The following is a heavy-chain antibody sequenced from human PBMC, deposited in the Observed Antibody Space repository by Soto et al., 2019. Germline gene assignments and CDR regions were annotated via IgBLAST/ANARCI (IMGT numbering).Heavy chain of an antibody. CDR3: ARGMPHSSGYYLSGY. D-gene: IGHD3-22*01. J-gene: IGHJ4*02. V-gene: IGHV3-33*01. Sequence: PGGSLRLSCAASGFTFSSYGMHWVRQAPGKGLEWVAVIWYDGSNKYYADSVKGRFTISRDNSKNTLYLQMNSLRAEDTAVYYCARGMPHSSGYYLSGYWGQGTLVTVSS. CDR1: GFTFSSYG. CDR2: IWYDGSNK.